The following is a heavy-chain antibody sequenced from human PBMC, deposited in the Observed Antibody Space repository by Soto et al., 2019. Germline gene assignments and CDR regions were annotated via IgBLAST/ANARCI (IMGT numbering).Heavy chain of an antibody. J-gene: IGHJ4*02. V-gene: IGHV1-69*12. Sequence: QVQLVQSGAEVKKPESSVKVSCKAPGGTFSTYAISWVRQAPAQGLEWMGGIIPMFGTANYAQRFQDRVTITADESTNTVYMELSSLRSEDRAVYFCASGIQLWLRRINNGYSGWGQGTLVTVSS. CDR1: GGTFSTYA. D-gene: IGHD5-18*01. CDR2: IIPMFGTA. CDR3: ASGIQLWLRRINNGYSG.